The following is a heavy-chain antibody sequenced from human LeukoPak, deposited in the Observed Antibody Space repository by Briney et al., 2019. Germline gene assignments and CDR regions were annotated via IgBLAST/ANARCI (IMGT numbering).Heavy chain of an antibody. V-gene: IGHV3-30*18. Sequence: GGSLRLSCAASGFTFSSYGMHWVRQAPGKGLEWVAVISYDGSNKYYADSVKGRFTISRDNSKNTLYLQMNSLRAEDTAVYYCAKDRVTTEIYFDYWGQGTLVTVSP. D-gene: IGHD1-14*01. J-gene: IGHJ4*02. CDR3: AKDRVTTEIYFDY. CDR1: GFTFSSYG. CDR2: ISYDGSNK.